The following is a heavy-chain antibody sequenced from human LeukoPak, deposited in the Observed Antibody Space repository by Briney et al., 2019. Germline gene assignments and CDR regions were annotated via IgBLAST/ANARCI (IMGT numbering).Heavy chain of an antibody. CDR3: ATYWRHFDWLLSDI. J-gene: IGHJ3*02. D-gene: IGHD3-9*01. Sequence: GGSLRLSCAASGXTFSSYWVSWVRQAPGKGLEGVANIKQDGSENHYVDSVKGRFTISRDNAKNSLYLQMNSLRAEDTAVYYCATYWRHFDWLLSDIWGLGTMVTVSS. V-gene: IGHV3-7*05. CDR2: IKQDGSEN. CDR1: GXTFSSYW.